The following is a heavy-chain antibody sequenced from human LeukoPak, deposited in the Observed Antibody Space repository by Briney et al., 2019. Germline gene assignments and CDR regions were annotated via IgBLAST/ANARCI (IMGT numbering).Heavy chain of an antibody. J-gene: IGHJ4*02. D-gene: IGHD3-22*01. V-gene: IGHV4-4*02. CDR1: GGSISSSNW. CDR3: ATKGTSSGSPHDY. CDR2: IYHSGST. Sequence: PSETLSLTCAVSGGSISSSNWWSWVRQPPGKGLEWIGEIYHSGSTNYNPSLKSRVTISVDKSKNQFSLKLSSVTAADTAVYYCATKGTSSGSPHDYWGQGTLVTVSS.